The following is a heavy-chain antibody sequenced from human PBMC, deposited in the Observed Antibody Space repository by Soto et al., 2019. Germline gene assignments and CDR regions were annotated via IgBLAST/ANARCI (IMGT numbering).Heavy chain of an antibody. D-gene: IGHD2-2*02. CDR1: GYTFTSYY. CDR2: INPSGGST. V-gene: IGHV1-46*01. J-gene: IGHJ5*02. CDR3: ATQKHDIVVVPAAILPPNNWFDP. Sequence: ASVKVSCKASGYTFTSYYMHWVRQAPGQGLEWMGIINPSGGSTSYAQKFQGRVTMTRDTSTSTVYMELSSLRSEDTAGCYCATQKHDIVVVPAAILPPNNWFDPWGQGPMATVSS.